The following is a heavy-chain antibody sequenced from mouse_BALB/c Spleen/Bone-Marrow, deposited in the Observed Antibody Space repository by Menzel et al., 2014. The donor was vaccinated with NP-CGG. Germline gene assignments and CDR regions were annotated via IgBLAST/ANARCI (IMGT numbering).Heavy chain of an antibody. V-gene: IGHV1-9*01. J-gene: IGHJ4*01. CDR2: ILPGSGST. Sequence: QVQLQQSGAELMKPGASVKISCKATGYTFSSYWIEWVKQRPGHGLEWIGEILPGSGSTNYNEKFKGKATFTADTSSNTAYMQLSSLTSEDSAVYYCARSGGYRWGMDHWGQGTSVTVSS. D-gene: IGHD3-1*01. CDR1: GYTFSSYW. CDR3: ARSGGYRWGMDH.